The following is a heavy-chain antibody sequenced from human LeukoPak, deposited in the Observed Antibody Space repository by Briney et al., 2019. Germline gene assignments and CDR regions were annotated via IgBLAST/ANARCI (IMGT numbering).Heavy chain of an antibody. V-gene: IGHV1-2*02. CDR2: INPNSGGT. D-gene: IGHD3-22*01. Sequence: ASVKVSRKASGYTFTGYYMHWVRQAPGQGLEWMGWINPNSGGTNYAQKFQGRVTMTRDTSISTAYMELSRLRSDDTAVYYCARVSYYDSSGYSLPPDYWGQGTLVTVSS. J-gene: IGHJ4*02. CDR1: GYTFTGYY. CDR3: ARVSYYDSSGYSLPPDY.